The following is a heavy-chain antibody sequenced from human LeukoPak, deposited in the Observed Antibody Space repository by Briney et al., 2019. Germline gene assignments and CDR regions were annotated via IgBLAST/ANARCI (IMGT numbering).Heavy chain of an antibody. CDR2: IYYSGST. Sequence: SETLSLTCTVSGGSISSYYWSWIRQPPGKGLEWIGYIYYSGSTNYNPSLKSRVTISVDTSKNQFSLKLTSVTAADTGVYYCARVALYETSGHNYFDYWGQGTLVTVSS. CDR1: GGSISSYY. D-gene: IGHD3-22*01. V-gene: IGHV4-59*12. J-gene: IGHJ4*02. CDR3: ARVALYETSGHNYFDY.